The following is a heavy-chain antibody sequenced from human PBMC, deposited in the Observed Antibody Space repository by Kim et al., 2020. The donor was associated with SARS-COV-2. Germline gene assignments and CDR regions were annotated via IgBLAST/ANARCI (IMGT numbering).Heavy chain of an antibody. Sequence: RGSLRLSCAASGFTFSSYAMSWVRQAPGKGLEWVSAISGSGGSTYYADSVKGRFTISRDNSKNTLYLQMNSLRAEDTAVYYCAKTMVRGVIITGGMDVWGQGTTVTVSS. CDR2: ISGSGGST. CDR1: GFTFSSYA. V-gene: IGHV3-23*01. CDR3: AKTMVRGVIITGGMDV. J-gene: IGHJ6*02. D-gene: IGHD3-10*01.